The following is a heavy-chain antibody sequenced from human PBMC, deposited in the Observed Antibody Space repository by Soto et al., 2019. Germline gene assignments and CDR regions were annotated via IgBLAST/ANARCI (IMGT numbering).Heavy chain of an antibody. CDR1: GFSFSAYA. D-gene: IGHD6-19*01. Sequence: EVQLLDSGGGLVQPGGSLRLSCAASGFSFSAYAMSWVRQAPGKGLEWVSSISGRGDTTYYADSVKGRFTISRDNSKNAVYLQMSPLRDDNTAVYVCAKVQIGVAAHGYGFDYWGQGTKVTVSS. CDR3: AKVQIGVAAHGYGFDY. V-gene: IGHV3-23*01. CDR2: ISGRGDTT. J-gene: IGHJ4*02.